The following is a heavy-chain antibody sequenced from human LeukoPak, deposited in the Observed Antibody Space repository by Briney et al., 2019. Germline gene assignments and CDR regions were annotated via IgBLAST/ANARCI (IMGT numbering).Heavy chain of an antibody. D-gene: IGHD3-22*01. J-gene: IGHJ4*02. V-gene: IGHV3-48*01. CDR3: ARGSTYYDSSGQVPFDY. CDR1: GFTFSTYS. CDR2: ISSSSSTI. Sequence: PGGSLRLSYAASGFTFSTYSMNWVRQAPGKGLEWVSYISSSSSTIYYADSVKGRFTISRDNAKNSLYLQMNSLRAEDTAVYYCARGSTYYDSSGQVPFDYRGQGTLVTVSS.